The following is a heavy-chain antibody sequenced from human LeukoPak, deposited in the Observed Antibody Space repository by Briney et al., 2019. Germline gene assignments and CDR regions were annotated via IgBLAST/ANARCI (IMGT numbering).Heavy chain of an antibody. V-gene: IGHV3-21*01. J-gene: IGHJ6*02. CDR2: ISSDTNYI. Sequence: GSLRLSCAASGFTFNSYNMNWARQAPGKGLEWVSSISSDTNYIYYADSVKGRFTISRDNTKNSLYLQMNSLRAEDTAVYFCARGPPRVRVDVWGQGTTVTVSS. CDR3: ARGPPRVRVDV. CDR1: GFTFNSYN. D-gene: IGHD1-1*01.